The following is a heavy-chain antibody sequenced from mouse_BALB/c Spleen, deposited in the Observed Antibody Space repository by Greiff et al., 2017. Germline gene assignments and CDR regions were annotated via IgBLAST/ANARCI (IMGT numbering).Heavy chain of an antibody. CDR2: IYPSDSYT. CDR3: TRRSYGYGMDY. J-gene: IGHJ4*01. V-gene: IGHV1-69*02. D-gene: IGHD1-2*01. Sequence: QVQLQQPGAELVRPGASVKLSCKASGYTFTSYWINWVKQRPGQGLEWIGNIYPSDSYTNYNQKFKDKATLTVDKSSSTAYMQLSSPTSEDSAVYYCTRRSYGYGMDYWGQGTSVTVSS. CDR1: GYTFTSYW.